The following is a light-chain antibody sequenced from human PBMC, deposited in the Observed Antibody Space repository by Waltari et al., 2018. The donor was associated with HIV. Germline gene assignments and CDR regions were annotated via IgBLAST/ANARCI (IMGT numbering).Light chain of an antibody. CDR1: RSTNFGTTYD. CDR3: QSFDRLSALPI. CDR2: TNT. J-gene: IGLJ2*01. V-gene: IGLV1-40*01. Sequence: QSALTQPPSVSGAPGQRVTISCTGLRSTNFGTTYDVHWYQYLPGTGPRLIISTNTNRPAGVPDRFAASKSGTSASLAIIGLQGEDEADYYWQSFDRLSALPIVGGGTRVTV.